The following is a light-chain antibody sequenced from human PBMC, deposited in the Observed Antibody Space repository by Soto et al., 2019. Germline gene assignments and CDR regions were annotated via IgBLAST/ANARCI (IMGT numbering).Light chain of an antibody. CDR2: GAS. J-gene: IGKJ5*01. CDR3: QHRMNWPLT. V-gene: IGKV3D-15*01. Sequence: ETVMTQSPATLSVSPGERATLSCRASESVNSHLAWYQQIPGQAPRLLIYGASSRATGIPARFSGSGSGTDFTLTISSLQSEDFAVYYCQHRMNWPLTFGQGTRLEIK. CDR1: ESVNSH.